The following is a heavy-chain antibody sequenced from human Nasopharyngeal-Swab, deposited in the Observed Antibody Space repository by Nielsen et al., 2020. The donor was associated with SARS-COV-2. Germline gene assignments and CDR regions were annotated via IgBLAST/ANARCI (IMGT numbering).Heavy chain of an antibody. D-gene: IGHD4-17*01. CDR1: GGSISSGGYY. Sequence: SETLCLTCTVSGGSISSGGYYWSWIRQHPGKGLEWIGYIYYSGSTYYNPSLKSRVTISVDTSKNQFSLKLSSVPAADTAVYYCARDLRDYDSYFDYWGQGTLVTVSS. J-gene: IGHJ4*02. CDR3: ARDLRDYDSYFDY. CDR2: IYYSGST. V-gene: IGHV4-31*03.